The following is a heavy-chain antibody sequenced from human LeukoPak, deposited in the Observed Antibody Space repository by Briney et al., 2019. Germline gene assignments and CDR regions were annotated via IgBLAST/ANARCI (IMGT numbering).Heavy chain of an antibody. Sequence: PGGSLRLSCTASGFIVTNNYINWVRQAPGKGLEWVSLVYSGGSTYYADSVKGRFTISRDNSKNMVYLQMNGLGAEDTAMYYCARDPPAVLIDTYGWGQGTLVTVSS. CDR3: ARDPPAVLIDTYG. D-gene: IGHD2-8*01. CDR2: VYSGGST. J-gene: IGHJ4*02. V-gene: IGHV3-66*01. CDR1: GFIVTNNY.